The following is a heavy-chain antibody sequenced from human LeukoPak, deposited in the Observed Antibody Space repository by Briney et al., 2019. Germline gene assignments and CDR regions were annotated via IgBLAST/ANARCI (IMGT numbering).Heavy chain of an antibody. D-gene: IGHD3-22*01. V-gene: IGHV4-4*07. CDR2: IYTSGTT. CDR3: ARTPHYYGSSHDY. CDR1: GGSISSYY. J-gene: IGHJ4*02. Sequence: SETLSLTCTVSGGSISSYYCNWMRQPAGKGLEWIGRIYTSGTTTYNPSLKSRVTMSVDTSKNQFSLKLSSVTAADTAVYYCARTPHYYGSSHDYWGQGTLVTVSS.